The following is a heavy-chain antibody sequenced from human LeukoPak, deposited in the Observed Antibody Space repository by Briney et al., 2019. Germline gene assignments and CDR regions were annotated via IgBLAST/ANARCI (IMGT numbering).Heavy chain of an antibody. V-gene: IGHV4-59*08. CDR1: GGSISSYY. CDR3: ARQGHDYSNWVLDY. J-gene: IGHJ4*02. CDR2: IYYSGST. Sequence: PSETLSLTCTVSGGSISSYYWSWTRQPPGKGLEWIGYIYYSGSTNYNPSLKSRVTISVDTSKNQFSLKLSSVTAADTAVYYCARQGHDYSNWVLDYWGQGTLVTVSS. D-gene: IGHD4-11*01.